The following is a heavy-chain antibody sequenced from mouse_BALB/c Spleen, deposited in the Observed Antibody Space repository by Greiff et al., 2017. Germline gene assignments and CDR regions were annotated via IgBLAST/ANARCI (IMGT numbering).Heavy chain of an antibody. CDR2: IWSGGST. Sequence: QVQLKQSGPGLVQPSQSLSITCTVSGFSLTSYGVHWVRQSPGKGLEWLGVIWSGGSTDYNAAFISRLSISKDNSKSQVFFKMNSLQANDTAIYYCARGGLTGTLFAYWGQGTLVTVSA. CDR3: ARGGLTGTLFAY. D-gene: IGHD4-1*01. V-gene: IGHV2-2*02. CDR1: GFSLTSYG. J-gene: IGHJ3*01.